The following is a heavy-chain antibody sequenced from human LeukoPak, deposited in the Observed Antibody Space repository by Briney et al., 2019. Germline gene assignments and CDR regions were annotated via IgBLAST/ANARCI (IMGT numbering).Heavy chain of an antibody. Sequence: ASVKVSCKASGYTFTSYGISWVRQAPGQGLEWMGWISAYNGNTNYAQKLQGRVTMTTDTSTSTAYMEPRSLRSDDTAVYYCARDGLDDFWSGSTYYFDYWGQGTLVTVSS. D-gene: IGHD3-3*01. J-gene: IGHJ4*02. V-gene: IGHV1-18*01. CDR1: GYTFTSYG. CDR3: ARDGLDDFWSGSTYYFDY. CDR2: ISAYNGNT.